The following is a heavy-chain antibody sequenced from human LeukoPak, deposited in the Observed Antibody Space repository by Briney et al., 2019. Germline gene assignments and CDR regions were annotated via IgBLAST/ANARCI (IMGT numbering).Heavy chain of an antibody. V-gene: IGHV4-61*02. CDR2: IYTSGST. CDR1: GGSISSGSYF. J-gene: IGHJ4*02. D-gene: IGHD5-12*01. Sequence: SQTLSLTCTVSGGSISSGSYFWSWIRQPAGKGLEWIGRIYTSGSTNYNPSLKSRVTISPDTSKNQFSLKLSSVTAADTAVSYCARELAGYGKLDYWGQGILVTVSS. CDR3: ARELAGYGKLDY.